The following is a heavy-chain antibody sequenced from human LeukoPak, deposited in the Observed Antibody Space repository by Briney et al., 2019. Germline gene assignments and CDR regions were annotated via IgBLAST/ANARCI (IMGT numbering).Heavy chain of an antibody. CDR3: ARVRRWLQPSVYYYYYMDV. CDR1: GGSFSGYY. V-gene: IGHV4-34*01. CDR2: INHSGST. D-gene: IGHD5-24*01. Sequence: SETLSLTCAVYGGSFSGYYWSWIRQPPGKGLELIGEINHSGSTNYNPSLKSRVTISVDTSKNQFSLKLSSVTAADTAVYYCARVRRWLQPSVYYYYYMDVWGKGTTVTVSS. J-gene: IGHJ6*03.